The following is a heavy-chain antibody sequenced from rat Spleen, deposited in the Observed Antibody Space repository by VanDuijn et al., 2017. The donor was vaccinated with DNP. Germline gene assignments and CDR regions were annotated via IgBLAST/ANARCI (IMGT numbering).Heavy chain of an antibody. Sequence: EVQLQESGPGLVKPSQSLSLTCSVTGYSITSSYRWNWIRKFPGNKLEWMGSINSAGTTNYNPSLKSRISITRDTSKNQLFLQLSSVTTEDTATYYCARWPGYNPPYAMDAWGQGTSVTVSS. CDR3: ARWPGYNPPYAMDA. V-gene: IGHV3-3*01. J-gene: IGHJ4*01. D-gene: IGHD1-4*01. CDR1: GYSITSSYR. CDR2: INSAGTT.